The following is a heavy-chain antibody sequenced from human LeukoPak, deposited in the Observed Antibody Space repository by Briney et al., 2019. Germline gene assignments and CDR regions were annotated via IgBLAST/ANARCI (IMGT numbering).Heavy chain of an antibody. D-gene: IGHD3-10*01. CDR3: ARHRPGRSGSYYNPFAP. CDR2: IYYSWST. Sequence: PSETLSLTCTVSGGSISSSSYYWGWIRQPPGKGLEWIVSIYYSWSTYYNPSLKSRVTISVDTSKNQFSLKLSSVTAVDTAVYYCARHRPGRSGSYYNPFAPWGQGTLVTVSS. CDR1: GGSISSSSYY. J-gene: IGHJ5*02. V-gene: IGHV4-39*01.